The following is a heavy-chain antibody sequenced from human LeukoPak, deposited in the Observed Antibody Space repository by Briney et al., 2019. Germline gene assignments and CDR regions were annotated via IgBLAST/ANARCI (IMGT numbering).Heavy chain of an antibody. J-gene: IGHJ6*02. CDR2: IYTSGST. V-gene: IGHV4-4*07. CDR3: ARDPPGGAAYYYYGMDV. CDR1: GGSISSYY. D-gene: IGHD6-13*01. Sequence: KSSETLSLTCTVSGGSISSYYWSWIRQPAGKGLEWIGRIYTSGSTTYNPSLKSRVTMSVDTSKNQFSLKLSSVTAADTAVYYCARDPPGGAAYYYYGMDVWGQGTTVTVSS.